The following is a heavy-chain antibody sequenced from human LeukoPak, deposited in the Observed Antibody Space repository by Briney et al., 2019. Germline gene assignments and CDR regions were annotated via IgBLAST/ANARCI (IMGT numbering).Heavy chain of an antibody. Sequence: SETLSLTCTVSGGSISISSYYWGWIRQPPRKGLEWIGTIYYSGNTYYNPSLKSRVTISVDTSKNQFSLKLGSVTAADTAVYYCARGLLYSGSFSRNWFDPWGQGTLVTVSS. CDR3: ARGLLYSGSFSRNWFDP. V-gene: IGHV4-39*01. CDR2: IYYSGNT. D-gene: IGHD1-26*01. J-gene: IGHJ5*02. CDR1: GGSISISSYY.